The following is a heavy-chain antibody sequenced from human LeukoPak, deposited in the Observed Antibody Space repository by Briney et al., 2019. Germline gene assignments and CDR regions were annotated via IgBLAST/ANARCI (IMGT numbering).Heavy chain of an antibody. V-gene: IGHV1-18*04. D-gene: IGHD3-10*01. CDR3: ARAKRKSMVRGVIIEGNWFDP. CDR1: GYTFTSYG. CDR2: ISAYNGNT. J-gene: IGHJ5*02. Sequence: ASVKVSCKASGYTFTSYGISWVRQAPGQGLEWIGWISAYNGNTNYAQKLQGRVTMTTDTSTSTAYMELRSLRSDDTAVYYCARAKRKSMVRGVIIEGNWFDPWGQGTLVTVSS.